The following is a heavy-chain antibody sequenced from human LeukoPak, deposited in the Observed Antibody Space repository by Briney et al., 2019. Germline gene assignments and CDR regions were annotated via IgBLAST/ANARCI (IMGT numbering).Heavy chain of an antibody. Sequence: PGGSLRLSCAASGFTFSSYWMSWVRQAPGKGLEWVANMKQDGSEKYYVDSVKGRFTISRDNAKNSLYLQMNSLRAEDTAVYYCARGGYSYGYNWFDPWGQGTLVTVSS. D-gene: IGHD5-18*01. CDR3: ARGGYSYGYNWFDP. J-gene: IGHJ5*02. CDR1: GFTFSSYW. V-gene: IGHV3-7*04. CDR2: MKQDGSEK.